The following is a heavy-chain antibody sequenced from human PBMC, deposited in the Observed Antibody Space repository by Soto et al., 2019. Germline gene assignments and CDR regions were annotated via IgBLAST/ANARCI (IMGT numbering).Heavy chain of an antibody. CDR1: GFTFSFYW. V-gene: IGHV3-7*01. Sequence: GGSLRLSCEVSGFTFSFYWMSWVRQAPGKGLEWVANINQDGSEINFVDAVKGRFTISRDNAKSSVYLQMNSLRAEDTAVYYCAREGALKPFSSWGQGALVTVSS. J-gene: IGHJ5*02. CDR3: AREGALKPFSS. CDR2: INQDGSEI.